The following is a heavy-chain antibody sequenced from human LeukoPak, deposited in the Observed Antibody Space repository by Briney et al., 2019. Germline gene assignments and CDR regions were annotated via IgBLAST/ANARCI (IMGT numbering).Heavy chain of an antibody. CDR1: GYTLTGYY. D-gene: IGHD3-22*01. CDR3: ARGPSDSSGYYYEGDAFDI. CDR2: INPNSGGT. V-gene: IGHV1-2*02. Sequence: GASVKVSCKASGYTLTGYYMNWVRQAPGQGLEWMGLINPNSGGTNYGQKFQGRVTMTRDTSISIVYMELSRLRSDDTAVYYCARGPSDSSGYYYEGDAFDIWGQGTVVTVSS. J-gene: IGHJ3*02.